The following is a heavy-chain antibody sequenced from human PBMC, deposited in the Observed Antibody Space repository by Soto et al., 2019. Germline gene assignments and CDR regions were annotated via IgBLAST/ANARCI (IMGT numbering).Heavy chain of an antibody. V-gene: IGHV4-34*01. CDR1: GGSFSGYY. Sequence: SETLSLTCAVYGGSFSGYYWSWIRQPPGKGLEWIGEINHSGSTNYNPSLKSRVTIPVDTSKNQFSLKLSSVTAADTAVYYCARRAHGAAAGIGSYCGSDCYPNWFDPWGQGTLVTVSS. CDR2: INHSGST. J-gene: IGHJ5*02. D-gene: IGHD2-21*02. CDR3: ARRAHGAAAGIGSYCGSDCYPNWFDP.